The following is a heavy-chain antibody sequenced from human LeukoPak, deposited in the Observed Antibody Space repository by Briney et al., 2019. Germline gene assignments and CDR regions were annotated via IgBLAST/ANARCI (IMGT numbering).Heavy chain of an antibody. D-gene: IGHD3-22*01. V-gene: IGHV4-61*01. CDR2: IYYSGST. Sequence: SETLSLTCTVSGGPVSSGSYYWSWIRQPPGKGLEWIGYIYYSGSTNYNPSLKSRVTISVDTSKNQFSLKLSSVTAADTAVYYCARWGHDNSGYHFDYWGQGSLVTVSS. CDR1: GGPVSSGSYY. CDR3: ARWGHDNSGYHFDY. J-gene: IGHJ4*02.